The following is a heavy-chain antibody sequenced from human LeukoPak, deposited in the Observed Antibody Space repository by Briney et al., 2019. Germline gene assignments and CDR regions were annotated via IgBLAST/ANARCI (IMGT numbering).Heavy chain of an antibody. J-gene: IGHJ4*02. CDR3: ARDQDWNDRGGLDY. D-gene: IGHD1-1*01. CDR2: ISSSSSYI. Sequence: WGSLRLSGAASGFTFSSYSMNWVRQAPGKGLEWVSFISSSSSYIYYEDSVKGRITISRDNAKNSLYLQMNSLRAEDTAVYYCARDQDWNDRGGLDYWGQGTLVIVSS. CDR1: GFTFSSYS. V-gene: IGHV3-21*01.